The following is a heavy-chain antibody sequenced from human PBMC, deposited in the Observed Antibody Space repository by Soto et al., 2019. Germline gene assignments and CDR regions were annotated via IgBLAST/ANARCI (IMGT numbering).Heavy chain of an antibody. Sequence: QVQLQQWGAGLLKPSETLSLTCAVYGGSFSGYYWNWIRQPPGKGLEWIGEINHSGSTNYNPSLKSRVTISVDTPKTQFSLKLSSVTAADTAVYYCARGWGRIFDYWGQGTLVTVSS. CDR2: INHSGST. V-gene: IGHV4-34*01. J-gene: IGHJ4*02. CDR1: GGSFSGYY. D-gene: IGHD7-27*01. CDR3: ARGWGRIFDY.